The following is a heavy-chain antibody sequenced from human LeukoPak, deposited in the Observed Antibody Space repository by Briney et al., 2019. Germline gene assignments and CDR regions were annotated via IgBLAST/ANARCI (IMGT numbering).Heavy chain of an antibody. CDR1: GFTFSSYY. V-gene: IGHV3-30*03. CDR3: VRDLSGSWALGV. Sequence: GGSLRLSCAASGFTFSSYYMHWARQAPGKGLEWVAIISEDGSYTYYSDSVRGRFTVSRDNAKNTLYLQMDSLRSEDTSLYYCVRDLSGSWALGVWGQGTMVTVST. D-gene: IGHD6-25*01. J-gene: IGHJ3*01. CDR2: ISEDGSYT.